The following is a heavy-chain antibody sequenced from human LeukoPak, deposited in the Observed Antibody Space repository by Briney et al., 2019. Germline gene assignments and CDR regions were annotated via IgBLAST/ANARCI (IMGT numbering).Heavy chain of an antibody. V-gene: IGHV3-30*02. CDR2: IRYDGSNK. CDR3: ACYGDYTLSAFDI. D-gene: IGHD4-17*01. Sequence: SGGSLRLSCAASGFTFSSYGMHWVRQAPGKGLEWVAFIRYDGSNKYYADSVKGRFTISRDNSKNTLYLQMNSLRAEDTAVYYCACYGDYTLSAFDIWGQGTMVTVSS. J-gene: IGHJ3*02. CDR1: GFTFSSYG.